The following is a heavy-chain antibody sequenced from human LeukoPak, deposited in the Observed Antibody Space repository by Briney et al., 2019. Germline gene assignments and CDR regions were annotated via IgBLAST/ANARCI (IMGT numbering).Heavy chain of an antibody. D-gene: IGHD5-18*01. Sequence: GGSLRLSCAASGFTFSSYSMNWVRQAPGKGLEWVSSITSSSTYIYYADSVKGRFTISRDNAKNSLYLQMNSLRAEDTAVYYYARDSSIQSLDPWGQGTLVTVSS. CDR3: ARDSSIQSLDP. CDR2: ITSSSTYI. V-gene: IGHV3-21*01. J-gene: IGHJ5*02. CDR1: GFTFSSYS.